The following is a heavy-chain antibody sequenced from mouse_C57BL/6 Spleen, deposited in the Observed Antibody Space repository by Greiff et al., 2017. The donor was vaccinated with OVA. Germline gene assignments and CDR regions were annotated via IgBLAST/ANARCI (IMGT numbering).Heavy chain of an antibody. D-gene: IGHD3-3*01. CDR3: ARDEGRGYHAMDY. Sequence: VQLVESDAELVKPGASVKISCKVSGYTFTDHTIHWMKQRPEQGLEWIGYIYPRDGSTKYNEKFKGKATLTADKSSSTAYMQLNSLTSEDSAVYFCARDEGRGYHAMDYWGQGTSVTVSS. CDR1: GYTFTDHT. V-gene: IGHV1-78*01. CDR2: IYPRDGST. J-gene: IGHJ4*01.